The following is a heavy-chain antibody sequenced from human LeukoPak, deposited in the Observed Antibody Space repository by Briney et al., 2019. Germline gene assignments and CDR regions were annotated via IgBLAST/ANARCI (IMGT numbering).Heavy chain of an antibody. CDR3: ARDEGEWESRNY. D-gene: IGHD1-26*01. V-gene: IGHV1-18*01. J-gene: IGHJ4*02. Sequence: GASVKVSCKASGYTFSNYGIMWVRQAPGQGLEWMGWISAYTGKTKYIEKYQGRVTMTTDSFTNTAYMEMRRLTLDVTAVYYCARDEGEWESRNYWGQGTQVIVSS. CDR2: ISAYTGKT. CDR1: GYTFSNYG.